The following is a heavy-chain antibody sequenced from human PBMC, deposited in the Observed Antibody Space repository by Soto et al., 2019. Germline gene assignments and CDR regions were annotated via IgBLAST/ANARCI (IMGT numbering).Heavy chain of an antibody. D-gene: IGHD1-1*01. V-gene: IGHV3-33*08. J-gene: IGHJ4*02. CDR3: ARTDTGGTYFDY. CDR1: GFTFSEYD. CDR2: ISYLGTKT. Sequence: QVELVESGGGVVQPGMSLSLSCADSGFTFSEYDMHWVRQAPGKGLEWVALISYLGTKTDYADSVRGRFTISRDNFKKTISLQMKRLRAEDSAVYFCARTDTGGTYFDYWGRGTLVTVSS.